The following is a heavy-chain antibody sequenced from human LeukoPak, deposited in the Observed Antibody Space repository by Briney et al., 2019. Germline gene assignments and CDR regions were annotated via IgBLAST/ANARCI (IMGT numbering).Heavy chain of an antibody. CDR2: ISYSGST. Sequence: SETLPLTCTVSGGSISTYYWNWIRQSPGKGLEWIGYISYSGSTNYNPSLKSRVTISVDTSKDQFSLNLNSVTAADTAVYYCARDVRPLIHAFDIWGQGTVVTVSS. CDR3: ARDVRPLIHAFDI. CDR1: GGSISTYY. J-gene: IGHJ3*02. V-gene: IGHV4-59*01.